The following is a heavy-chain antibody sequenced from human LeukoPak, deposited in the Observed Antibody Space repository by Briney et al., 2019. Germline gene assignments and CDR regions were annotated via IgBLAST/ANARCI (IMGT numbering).Heavy chain of an antibody. J-gene: IGHJ4*02. D-gene: IGHD3-10*01. V-gene: IGHV3-30*02. CDR3: AKRKGSGSYSVDD. CDR1: GFTFSSYG. CDR2: IRYDGSNK. Sequence: GGSLRLSCAASGFTFSSYGMHWVRQAPGKGLEWVAFIRYDGSNKYYADSVKGRFTISRDNSKNTLYLQMNGLRAEDTAVYYCAKRKGSGSYSVDDWGQGTLVTVSS.